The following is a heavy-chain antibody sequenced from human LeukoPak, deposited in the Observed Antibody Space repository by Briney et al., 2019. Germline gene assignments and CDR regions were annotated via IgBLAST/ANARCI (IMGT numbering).Heavy chain of an antibody. CDR2: ISSSSSTI. J-gene: IGHJ3*02. Sequence: GGSLRLSCAVSGFTFSSYSMNWVRQAPGKGLEWVSYISSSSSTIYYADSVKGRFTISRDNSKNTLYLQMNSLRAEDTAVYYCAREDPIIAFDAFDIWGQGTMVTVSS. V-gene: IGHV3-48*01. CDR1: GFTFSSYS. CDR3: AREDPIIAFDAFDI. D-gene: IGHD2/OR15-2a*01.